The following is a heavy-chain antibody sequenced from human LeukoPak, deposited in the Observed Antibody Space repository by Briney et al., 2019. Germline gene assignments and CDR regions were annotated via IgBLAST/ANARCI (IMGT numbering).Heavy chain of an antibody. D-gene: IGHD3-3*01. CDR3: ARAQINTIFGVVSSLFFDY. J-gene: IGHJ4*02. Sequence: SETLSLTCTVSGASIGSYYWSWIRQPPGKGLEWIGYFDDSGRTNYNPSLKSRVTTSVDTSKKQFSLKLKSVTAADTAVYYCARAQINTIFGVVSSLFFDYWGQGTLVTVSS. CDR2: FDDSGRT. V-gene: IGHV4-59*01. CDR1: GASIGSYY.